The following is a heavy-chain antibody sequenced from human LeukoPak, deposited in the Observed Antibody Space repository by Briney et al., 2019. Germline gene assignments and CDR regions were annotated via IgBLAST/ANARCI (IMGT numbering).Heavy chain of an antibody. CDR1: GFTFSSYA. J-gene: IGHJ6*02. CDR2: ISGSGGST. V-gene: IGHV3-23*01. D-gene: IGHD4-17*01. Sequence: GGSLRLSCAAFGFTFSSYAMSWVRQAPGKGLEWVSAISGSGGSTYYADSVKGRFTISRDNSKNTLYLQMNSLRAEDTAVYYCAKADYGDYLDYYYGMDVWGQGTTVTVSS. CDR3: AKADYGDYLDYYYGMDV.